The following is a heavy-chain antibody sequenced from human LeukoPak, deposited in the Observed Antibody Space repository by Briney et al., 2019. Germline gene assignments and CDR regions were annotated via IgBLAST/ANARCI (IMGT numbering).Heavy chain of an antibody. J-gene: IGHJ4*02. CDR3: TRYNNDHFDY. CDR2: IAYDGSRA. D-gene: IGHD1-14*01. V-gene: IGHV3-33*01. CDR1: GFTFGGYG. Sequence: PGRSLRLSWAGSGFTFGGYGMDWFRQTPGKGREWVAVIAYDGSRAFYADSVKGRFTISRDNSKHTMSVQMDDLRAQDTAVYYCTRYNNDHFDYWGQGTLVTVSS.